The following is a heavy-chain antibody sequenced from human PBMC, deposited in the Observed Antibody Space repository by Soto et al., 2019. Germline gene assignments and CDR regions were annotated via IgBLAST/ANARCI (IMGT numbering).Heavy chain of an antibody. CDR1: GGTFSSYA. Sequence: SVKFSCKASGGTFSSYAISWVRQAPGQGLEWMGGIIPIFGTANYAQKFQGRVTITADESTSTAYMELSSLRSEDTAVYYCATSIATDNWFEPWGKGTLVTVSS. CDR3: ATSIATDNWFEP. J-gene: IGHJ5*02. V-gene: IGHV1-69*13. D-gene: IGHD6-13*01. CDR2: IIPIFGTA.